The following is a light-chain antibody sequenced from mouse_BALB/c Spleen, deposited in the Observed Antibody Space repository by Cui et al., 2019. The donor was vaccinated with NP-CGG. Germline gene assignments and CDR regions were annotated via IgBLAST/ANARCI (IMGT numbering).Light chain of an antibody. CDR3: ALWYSNHWV. CDR2: GTN. Sequence: QAVVTQESALTTSPGDTVTLTCRSSTGAVTTSNYANWVQEKPDHLFTGLIGGTNNRAPGVPARFSGFLIGDKAALTITGAQTEDEAIYFCALWYSNHWVFGGGTKLTVL. CDR1: TGAVTTSNY. J-gene: IGLJ1*01. V-gene: IGLV1*01.